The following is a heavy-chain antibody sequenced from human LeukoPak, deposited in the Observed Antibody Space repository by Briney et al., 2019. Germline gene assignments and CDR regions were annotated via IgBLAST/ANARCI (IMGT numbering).Heavy chain of an antibody. V-gene: IGHV4-59*01. CDR1: GGSISSYY. CDR3: ARGLAKRFGEPIIQYYYMDV. Sequence: SETLSLTCTVSGGSISSYYWSWIRQPPGKGLEWIGYIYYSGSTNYNPSLKSRVTISVDTSKNQFSLKLSSVTAADTAVYYCARGLAKRFGEPIIQYYYMDVWGKGTTVTISS. D-gene: IGHD3-10*01. CDR2: IYYSGST. J-gene: IGHJ6*03.